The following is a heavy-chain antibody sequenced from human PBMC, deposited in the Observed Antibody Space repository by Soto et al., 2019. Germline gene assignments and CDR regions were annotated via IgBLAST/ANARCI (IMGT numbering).Heavy chain of an antibody. CDR1: EFTFSSYA. CDR3: AKTLLSTSWYGLHDY. V-gene: IGHV3-23*01. CDR2: ISGSGGRT. Sequence: VGSLRLSCAASEFTFSSYAMSWVRQAPGKGLEWVSAISGSGGRTYYADSAKGRFTISRDNSRNTLHLQMNSLRVEDTAVYYCAKTLLSTSWYGLHDYVSQGTLVTVSS. J-gene: IGHJ4*02. D-gene: IGHD6-13*01.